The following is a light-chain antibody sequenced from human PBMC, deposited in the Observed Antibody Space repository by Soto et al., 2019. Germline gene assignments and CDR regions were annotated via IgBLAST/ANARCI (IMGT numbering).Light chain of an antibody. V-gene: IGKV3-11*01. CDR2: DAS. CDR3: HQRQYWPPIT. Sequence: VVLTQSPATLSLSPGERPTLSCRTSLSVSVYLDWYQQKPGQAPRLXXSDASKRATGIPARFSGSGSGTDFTLTISSLEPEDFAAYYGHQRQYWPPITFGQGTRLEIK. J-gene: IGKJ5*01. CDR1: LSVSVY.